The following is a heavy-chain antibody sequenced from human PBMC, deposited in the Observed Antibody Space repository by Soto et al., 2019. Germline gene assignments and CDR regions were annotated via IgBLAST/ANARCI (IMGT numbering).Heavy chain of an antibody. CDR2: IYYSGST. Sequence: QLQLQESGPGLVKPSETLSLTCTVSGGSISSSSYYWGWIRQPPGKGLEWIGSIYYSGSTYYNPSLKSRVTISVDTSKNQFSLKLSSVTAADTAVYYCAGGYSGYDDWFDPWGQGTLVTVSS. J-gene: IGHJ5*02. V-gene: IGHV4-39*01. D-gene: IGHD5-12*01. CDR3: AGGYSGYDDWFDP. CDR1: GGSISSSSYY.